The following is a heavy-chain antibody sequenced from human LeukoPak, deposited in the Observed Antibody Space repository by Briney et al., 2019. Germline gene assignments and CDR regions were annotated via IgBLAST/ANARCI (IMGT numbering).Heavy chain of an antibody. Sequence: GGSLRLSCAASGFTFSSYAMHWVRQAPGKGLEWVAVISYDGSNKYYADSAKGRFTISRDNSKNTLYLQMNSLRAEDTAVYYCARDPGRAYCSSTSCYQWYFDLWGRGTLVTVSS. J-gene: IGHJ2*01. CDR3: ARDPGRAYCSSTSCYQWYFDL. V-gene: IGHV3-30-3*01. CDR1: GFTFSSYA. D-gene: IGHD2-2*01. CDR2: ISYDGSNK.